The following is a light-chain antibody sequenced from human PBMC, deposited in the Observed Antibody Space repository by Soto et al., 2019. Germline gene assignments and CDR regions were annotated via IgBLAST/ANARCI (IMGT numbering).Light chain of an antibody. CDR1: SSDVGIYNL. J-gene: IGLJ3*02. Sequence: QSALTQPASVSGSPGQSITISCTGTSSDVGIYNLVSWYQQHPGKAPKFMIYEVTKRPSGVSNRFSRSKSGNTASLTISGLQAEDEADYYCCSFAGSTTWVFGGGTQLTVL. CDR2: EVT. CDR3: CSFAGSTTWV. V-gene: IGLV2-23*02.